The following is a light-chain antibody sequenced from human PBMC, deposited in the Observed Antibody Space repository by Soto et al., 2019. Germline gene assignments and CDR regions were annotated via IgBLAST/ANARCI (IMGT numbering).Light chain of an antibody. Sequence: QSALTQPRSVSGSPGQSVTISCAGTTSDVCGHNYVSWYQQHPGKAPKLIIYDNNKRPSGIPDRFSGSKSGTSGTLDITGLQTGDEADYYCATWDGSLPAEVFGGGTKLTVL. CDR2: DNN. CDR3: ATWDGSLPAEV. CDR1: TSDVCGHNY. J-gene: IGLJ2*01. V-gene: IGLV1-51*01.